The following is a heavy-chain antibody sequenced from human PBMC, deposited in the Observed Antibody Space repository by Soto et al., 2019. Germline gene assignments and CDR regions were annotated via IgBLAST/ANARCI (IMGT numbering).Heavy chain of an antibody. Sequence: SETLSLTCAVCGGCFNGYYWSWIRHPPGKRLELIGEINHSGSTNYNPSLKSRVTLSVDTSKNQFSLKLSSVTAADTAVYHCARSPIVVVPAAKHDYYYGMDVSGQGTTVTSP. J-gene: IGHJ6*02. CDR3: ARSPIVVVPAAKHDYYYGMDV. CDR2: INHSGST. V-gene: IGHV4-34*01. D-gene: IGHD2-2*01. CDR1: GGCFNGYY.